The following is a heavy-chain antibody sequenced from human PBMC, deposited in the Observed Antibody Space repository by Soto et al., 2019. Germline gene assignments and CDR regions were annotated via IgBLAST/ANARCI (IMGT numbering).Heavy chain of an antibody. CDR3: AKVYSRSLVSTYYYYGMDV. CDR2: ISGSGGST. CDR1: GFTFSSYA. V-gene: IGHV3-23*01. Sequence: GGSLRLSCAASGFTFSSYAMSWVRQAPGKGLEWVSAISGSGGSTYYADSVKGRFTISRDNSKNTLYLQMNSLRAEDTAVYYCAKVYSRSLVSTYYYYGMDVWGQGTTVTVSS. D-gene: IGHD6-13*01. J-gene: IGHJ6*02.